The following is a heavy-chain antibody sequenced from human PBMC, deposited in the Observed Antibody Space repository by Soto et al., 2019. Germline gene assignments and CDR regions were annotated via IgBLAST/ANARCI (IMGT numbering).Heavy chain of an antibody. CDR3: ANYRLMLTMVVVGAFDC. CDR1: GFSFNNHA. Sequence: VQLLESGGGLVQPGGSLRLSCAASGFSFNNHAMTWVRQAPGKGLEWVSGISGSGSTTHYADSVKGRFTISRDNSKDTLYLQMNILRPEDPAVYYCANYRLMLTMVVVGAFDCWGLGTMVPVSS. J-gene: IGHJ3*01. CDR2: ISGSGSTT. D-gene: IGHD3-22*01. V-gene: IGHV3-23*01.